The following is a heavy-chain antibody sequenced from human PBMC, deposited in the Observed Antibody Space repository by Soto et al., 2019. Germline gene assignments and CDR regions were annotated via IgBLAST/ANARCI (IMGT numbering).Heavy chain of an antibody. D-gene: IGHD4-17*01. J-gene: IGHJ4*02. CDR3: ARDNYGGDY. V-gene: IGHV3-30-3*01. CDR1: GFTFSRYA. Sequence: GGSLRLSCAASGFTFSRYAMHWVRQAPGKGLEWVAVISYDGSNKYYADSVKGRFTISRDNSKNTLYLQMNSLRPEDTAVYYCARDNYGGDYWGQGTLVTVSS. CDR2: ISYDGSNK.